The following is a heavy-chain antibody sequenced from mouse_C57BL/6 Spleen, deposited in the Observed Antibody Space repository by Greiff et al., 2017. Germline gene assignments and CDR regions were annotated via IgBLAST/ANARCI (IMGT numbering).Heavy chain of an antibody. CDR2: IDPRDSYT. D-gene: IGHD2-1*01. J-gene: IGHJ4*01. CDR3: ARSTNVPPVAIDY. V-gene: IGHV1-50*01. Sequence: QVQLQQPGAELVKPGASVKLSCKASGYTFTSYWMQWVKQRPGQGLEWIGDIDPRDSYTNYNQKFKGTATLTVDTSSSTAYMQRSSLTSEDSAVYCCARSTNVPPVAIDYWGQGTSVTVSS. CDR1: GYTFTSYW.